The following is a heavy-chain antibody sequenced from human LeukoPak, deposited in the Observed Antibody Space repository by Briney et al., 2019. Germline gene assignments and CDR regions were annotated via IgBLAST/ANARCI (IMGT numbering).Heavy chain of an antibody. J-gene: IGHJ4*02. CDR1: GFTFSSYG. CDR3: ARDRGDYDFWSGLVGY. V-gene: IGHV3-30*19. CDR2: ISYDGSNK. Sequence: GGSLRLSCAASGFTFSSYGMHWVRQAPGKGLEWVAVISYDGSNKYYADSVKGRFTISRDNSKNTLYLQMNSLRAEDTAVYYCARDRGDYDFWSGLVGYWGQGTLVTVSS. D-gene: IGHD3-3*01.